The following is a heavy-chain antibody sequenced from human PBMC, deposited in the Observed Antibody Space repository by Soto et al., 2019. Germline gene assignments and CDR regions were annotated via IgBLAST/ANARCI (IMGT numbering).Heavy chain of an antibody. D-gene: IGHD5-18*01. J-gene: IGHJ4*02. CDR3: ARVGGYSYGFFDY. V-gene: IGHV3-53*01. CDR2: IHSGGTT. CDR1: GFTVSSNY. Sequence: GGSLRLSCAASGFTVSSNYMSWVRQAPGKGLEWVSVIHSGGTTYYADSVKGRFTISRDNSKNTLHLQMNSLRDEDTAVYYCARVGGYSYGFFDYWGQGTLVTVSS.